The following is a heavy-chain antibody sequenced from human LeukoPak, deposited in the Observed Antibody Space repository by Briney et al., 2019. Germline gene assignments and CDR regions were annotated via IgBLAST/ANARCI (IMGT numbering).Heavy chain of an antibody. Sequence: SVKVSCKASGGTFSSYAISWVRQAPGQGLEWMGGIIPIFGTANYAQKFQGRVTITADESTSTAYMELSSLRSEDTAVYYCAREFVQAWGRGWVDIWGQGTMVTVSS. D-gene: IGHD7-27*01. V-gene: IGHV1-69*13. CDR2: IIPIFGTA. CDR3: AREFVQAWGRGWVDI. J-gene: IGHJ3*02. CDR1: GGTFSSYA.